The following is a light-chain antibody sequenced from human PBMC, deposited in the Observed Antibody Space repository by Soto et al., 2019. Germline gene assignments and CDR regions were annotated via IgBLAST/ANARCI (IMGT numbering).Light chain of an antibody. CDR3: QQYNSYPWT. CDR1: QSVTNS. Sequence: EIVLTQSPATLSLSPGERATLSCRASQSVTNSLAWYQKKPGQAPRLLVYDASNRATGIPTRFSGSGSGTDFTLTISNLEPEDFATYYCQQYNSYPWTFGQGTKEDI. CDR2: DAS. V-gene: IGKV3-11*01. J-gene: IGKJ1*01.